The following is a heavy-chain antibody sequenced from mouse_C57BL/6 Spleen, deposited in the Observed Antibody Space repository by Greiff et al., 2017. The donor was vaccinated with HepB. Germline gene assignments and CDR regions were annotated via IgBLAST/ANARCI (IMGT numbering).Heavy chain of an antibody. CDR1: GYTFTSYW. J-gene: IGHJ3*01. Sequence: QVQLQQPGAELVRPGSSVKLSCKASGYTFTSYWMHWVKQRPIQGLEWIGNIDPSDSETHYNQKFKDKATLTVDKSSSTAYMQLSSLTSEDSAVYHCARYDPYGRYWFAYWGQGTLVTVSA. CDR2: IDPSDSET. V-gene: IGHV1-52*01. CDR3: ARYDPYGRYWFAY. D-gene: IGHD1-1*01.